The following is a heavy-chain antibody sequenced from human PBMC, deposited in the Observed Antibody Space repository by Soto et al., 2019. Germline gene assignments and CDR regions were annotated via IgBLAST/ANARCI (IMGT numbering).Heavy chain of an antibody. CDR3: AGGGGGNSHCYFPL. V-gene: IGHV4-4*02. CDR2: IHHTGST. Sequence: QVQLQESGPGLVKPSGTLSLTCAVSGGSISSNNWWSWVRQPPGKGLEWIGEIHHTGSTNYNPSPRSVATPPEDRPKTLFPRNVGVGPAGDTAFFFCAGGGGGNSHCYFPLWGLGPLVTVS. J-gene: IGHJ2*01. CDR1: GGSISSNNW. D-gene: IGHD4-4*01.